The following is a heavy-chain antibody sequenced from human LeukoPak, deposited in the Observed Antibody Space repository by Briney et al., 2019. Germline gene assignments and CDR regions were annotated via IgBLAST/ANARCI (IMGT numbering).Heavy chain of an antibody. CDR2: IYHSGST. J-gene: IGHJ5*02. V-gene: IGHV4-38-2*01. Sequence: SETLSLTCAVFGYSISSGYSWGWIRQPPGQGLEWIGSIYHSGSTYYNPSLKSRVTLSVDTSKNQFSLKLSSVTAADTAVYYCARHGPESSSWPNWFDPWGQGTLVTVSS. D-gene: IGHD6-13*01. CDR3: ARHGPESSSWPNWFDP. CDR1: GYSISSGYS.